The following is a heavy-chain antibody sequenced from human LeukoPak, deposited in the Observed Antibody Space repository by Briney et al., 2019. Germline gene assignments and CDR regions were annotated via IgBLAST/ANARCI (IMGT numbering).Heavy chain of an antibody. V-gene: IGHV4-39*07. CDR2: IYYSGST. J-gene: IGHJ6*03. CDR1: GGSISSSSYY. Sequence: PSETLSLTCTVSGGSISSSSYYWGWIRQPPGKGLEWIGSIYYSGSTYYNPSLKSRVTISVDTSKNQFSLKLSSVTAADTAVYYCAREGIAVAGTLLHYYYYMDVWGKGTTVTVSS. CDR3: AREGIAVAGTLLHYYYYMDV. D-gene: IGHD6-19*01.